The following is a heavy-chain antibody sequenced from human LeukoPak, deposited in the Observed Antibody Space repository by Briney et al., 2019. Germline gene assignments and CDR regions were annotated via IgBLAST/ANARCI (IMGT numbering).Heavy chain of an antibody. V-gene: IGHV3-23*01. CDR2: ISGSGGST. CDR1: GFTFSSYA. CDR3: ARAPPRGARTDRKYYFDY. J-gene: IGHJ4*02. Sequence: PGGSLRLSCAASGFTFSSYAMSWVRQAPGKGLEWVSAISGSGGSTYYADSVKGRFTISRDNSKNTLYLQMNSLRAEDTAVYYCARAPPRGARTDRKYYFDYWGQGTLVTVSS. D-gene: IGHD3-10*01.